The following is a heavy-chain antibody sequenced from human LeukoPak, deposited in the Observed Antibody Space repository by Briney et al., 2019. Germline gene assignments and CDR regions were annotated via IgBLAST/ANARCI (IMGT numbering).Heavy chain of an antibody. CDR1: GYTFTGYF. Sequence: ASVKVSCKASGYTFTGYFIHWVREAPGQGLELMGWINPNSGGTNYAQKLQGRVTMTRDKSISTAYMELSRLRSDDTAVYYCAKDHTIRSFDSWDQGTLVTVSS. D-gene: IGHD1-14*01. J-gene: IGHJ4*02. CDR3: AKDHTIRSFDS. CDR2: INPNSGGT. V-gene: IGHV1-2*02.